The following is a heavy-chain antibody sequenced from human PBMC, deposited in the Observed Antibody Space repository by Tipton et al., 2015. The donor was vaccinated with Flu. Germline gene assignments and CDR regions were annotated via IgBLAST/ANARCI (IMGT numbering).Heavy chain of an antibody. J-gene: IGHJ4*02. D-gene: IGHD5-18*01. CDR1: GYSFTSYW. V-gene: IGHV5-51*01. CDR3: ARLGYSYGPESYFDY. CDR2: IYPGDSDT. Sequence: VQLVQSGAEVKKPGESLKISCKGSGYSFTSYWIGWVRQMPGKGLEWMGIIYPGDSDTRYSPSFQGQVSISADKSISTAYLQWSSLKASDPAMYFCARLGYSYGPESYFDYWGQGTLVTVSS.